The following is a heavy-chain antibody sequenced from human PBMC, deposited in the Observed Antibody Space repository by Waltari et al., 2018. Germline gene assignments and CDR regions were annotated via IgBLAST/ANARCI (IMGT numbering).Heavy chain of an antibody. CDR3: ARDRGRGLYLDS. V-gene: IGHV4-4*02. D-gene: IGHD2-15*01. J-gene: IGHJ4*02. CDR1: GASVTSEFL. Sequence: QLQLRQSGPGLGKPSDSLSLTCAVSGASVTSEFLWNWVRQPPGKGLEWIGQIRCDGRTNYNPSLESRGTVSMDTLNNQFSLKVSSVTAADTAVYYCARDRGRGLYLDSWGQGTLVTVS. CDR2: IRCDGRT.